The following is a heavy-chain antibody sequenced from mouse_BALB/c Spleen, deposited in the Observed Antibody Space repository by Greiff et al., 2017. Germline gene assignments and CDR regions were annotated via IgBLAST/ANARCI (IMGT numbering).Heavy chain of an antibody. CDR2: ILPGSGST. CDR3: AVGTTDYYAMDY. V-gene: IGHV1-9*01. CDR1: GYTFSSYW. J-gene: IGHJ4*01. Sequence: VQLQESGAELMKPGASVKISCKATGYTFSSYWIEWVKQRPGHGLEWIGEILPGSGSTNYNEKFKGKATFTADTSSNTAYMQLSSLTSEDSAVYYCAVGTTDYYAMDYWGQGTSVTVSS. D-gene: IGHD2-14*01.